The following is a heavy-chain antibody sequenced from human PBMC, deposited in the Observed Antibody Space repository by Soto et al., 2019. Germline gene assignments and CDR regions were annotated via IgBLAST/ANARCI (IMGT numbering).Heavy chain of an antibody. CDR3: ALERRGIAVADLSY. CDR1: GGSFSGYY. Sequence: PSETLSLTCAVYGGSFSGYYWSWIRQPPGKGLEWIGEINHSGSTNYNPSLKSRVTISVDTSKNQFSLKLSSVTAADTAVYYCALERRGIAVADLSYWGQGTLVTVSS. D-gene: IGHD6-19*01. J-gene: IGHJ4*02. V-gene: IGHV4-34*01. CDR2: INHSGST.